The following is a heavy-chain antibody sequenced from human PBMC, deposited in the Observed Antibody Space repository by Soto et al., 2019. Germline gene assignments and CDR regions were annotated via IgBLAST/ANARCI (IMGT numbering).Heavy chain of an antibody. CDR1: GDILSGYT. Sequence: VELEQSGAEVKKPGSSVKVSCTTSGDILSGYTFSWVRQAPGQGLEWMGRIIPIIGAPFSTQKFQDRVAFTADISTNTVYMALRSLTTEDTAVYYWARVSGTTEWTRGMDVWGKGTTVTVSS. CDR2: IIPIIGAP. CDR3: ARVSGTTEWTRGMDV. J-gene: IGHJ6*04. V-gene: IGHV1-69*08. D-gene: IGHD1-1*01.